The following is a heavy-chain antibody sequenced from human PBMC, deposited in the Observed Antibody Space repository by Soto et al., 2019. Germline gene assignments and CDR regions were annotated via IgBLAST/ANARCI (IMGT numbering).Heavy chain of an antibody. Sequence: EVQLVESGGGLVQPGRSLRLSCAASGFTFDDYAMHWVRQAPGKCLEWVSGISWNSGSIGYADSVKGRFTISRDNAKNSLYLQMNSLRAEDTALYYCAKWDDYGDRKEAFDIWGQGTIVTVSS. CDR3: AKWDDYGDRKEAFDI. CDR2: ISWNSGSI. CDR1: GFTFDDYA. D-gene: IGHD4-17*01. J-gene: IGHJ3*02. V-gene: IGHV3-9*01.